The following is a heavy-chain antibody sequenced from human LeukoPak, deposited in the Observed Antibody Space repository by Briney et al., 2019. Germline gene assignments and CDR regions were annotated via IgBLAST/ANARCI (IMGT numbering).Heavy chain of an antibody. CDR3: AKDRGYSGYDFRGDLDY. J-gene: IGHJ4*02. Sequence: GGSLRLSCAASGFTFISYAMGWVRQAPGKGLEWVSAISGSGASTYYADSVKGRFTISRDNSKNTLYLQMNSLRAEDTAVYYCAKDRGYSGYDFRGDLDYWGQGTLVTVSS. CDR1: GFTFISYA. CDR2: ISGSGAST. V-gene: IGHV3-23*01. D-gene: IGHD5-12*01.